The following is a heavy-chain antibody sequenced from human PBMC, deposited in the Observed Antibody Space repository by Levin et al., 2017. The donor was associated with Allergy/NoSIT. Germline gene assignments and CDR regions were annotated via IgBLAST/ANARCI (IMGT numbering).Heavy chain of an antibody. J-gene: IGHJ4*01. V-gene: IGHV3-30*18. D-gene: IGHD6-13*01. CDR2: ISDDGSNK. Sequence: GESLKISCAASGFSFSDSGMHWVRQAPGKGPEWVAVISDDGSNKYYGDSVKGRFTISRDNSKTTLHLQMNSLRTEDTAVYYCAKAQLGAAGFDVWGHGTLVTVSS. CDR1: GFSFSDSG. CDR3: AKAQLGAAGFDV.